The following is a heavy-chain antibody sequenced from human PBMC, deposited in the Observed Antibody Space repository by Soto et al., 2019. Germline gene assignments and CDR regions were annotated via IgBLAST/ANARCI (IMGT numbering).Heavy chain of an antibody. J-gene: IGHJ5*02. V-gene: IGHV1-46*01. CDR1: GYTFTSYY. CDR2: INPSGGST. CDR3: AGGTGSFSQSRPTNWFDP. D-gene: IGHD1-1*01. Sequence: SVKVSCKASGYTFTSYYMHWVRQAPGQGLEWMGIINPSGGSTSYAQKFQGRLTMTRDTSTSTVYMQLSSLRSEDTAVYYCAGGTGSFSQSRPTNWFDPWGQGTLVTVSS.